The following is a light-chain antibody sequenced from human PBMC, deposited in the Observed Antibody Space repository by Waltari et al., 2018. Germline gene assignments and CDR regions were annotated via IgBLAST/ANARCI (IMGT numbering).Light chain of an antibody. CDR1: QTVSSNY. V-gene: IGKV3-20*01. CDR3: QQYGTSLRT. CDR2: GAS. Sequence: EIVLTQSPGTLSLSPGERATISCRASQTVSSNYLAWYQQKPGQAPRLLIYGASSRATGIPDRFSGSGSGTDFTLTISRLEPEDFAVYYCQQYGTSLRTFGGGTKVEIK. J-gene: IGKJ4*01.